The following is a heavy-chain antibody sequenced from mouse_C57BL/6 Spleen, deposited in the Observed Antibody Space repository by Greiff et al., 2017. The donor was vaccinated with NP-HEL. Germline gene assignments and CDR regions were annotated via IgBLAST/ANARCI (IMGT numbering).Heavy chain of an antibody. Sequence: QVQLQQPGAELVRPGTSVKLSCKASGYTFTSYWMHWVKQRPGQGLEWIGVIDPSDSYTNYNQKFKGKATLTVDTSSSTAYMQLSSLTSDDSAVYYCARSYPLSNFDYWGQGTTLTVSS. CDR3: ARSYPLSNFDY. CDR2: IDPSDSYT. J-gene: IGHJ2*01. D-gene: IGHD6-1*01. CDR1: GYTFTSYW. V-gene: IGHV1-59*01.